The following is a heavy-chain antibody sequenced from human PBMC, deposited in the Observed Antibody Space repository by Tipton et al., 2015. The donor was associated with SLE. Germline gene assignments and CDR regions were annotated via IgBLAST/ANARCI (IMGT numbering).Heavy chain of an antibody. D-gene: IGHD3-10*01. CDR2: SDHTGIT. J-gene: IGHJ4*02. CDR1: GGSFRGYF. V-gene: IGHV4-34*01. CDR3: ARHRRISLVRGLILPY. Sequence: TLSLTCAVYGGSFRGYFLTWIRQSPEKGLEWIGESDHTGITNYNPSLKSRVTISVDTSKNQFSLKLNSVTAADTAMYYCARHRRISLVRGLILPYWAQGTLVTVSS.